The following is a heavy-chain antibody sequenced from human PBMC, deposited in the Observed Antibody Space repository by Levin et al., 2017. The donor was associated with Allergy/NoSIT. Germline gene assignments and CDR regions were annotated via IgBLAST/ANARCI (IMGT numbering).Heavy chain of an antibody. Sequence: GESLKISCKGSGYPFTSYWIAWVRQMPGKGLEWMGTIYPGDSDTRYRPSFQGQVTISADKSISTAYLQWNSLKASDSAVYYCARSECSSSSCYAESWFDPWGQGTLVTVSS. CDR1: GYPFTSYW. CDR3: ARSECSSSSCYAESWFDP. D-gene: IGHD2-2*01. CDR2: IYPGDSDT. J-gene: IGHJ5*02. V-gene: IGHV5-51*01.